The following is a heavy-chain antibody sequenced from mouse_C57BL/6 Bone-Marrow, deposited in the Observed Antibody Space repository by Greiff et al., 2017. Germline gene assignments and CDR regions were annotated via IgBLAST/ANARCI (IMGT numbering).Heavy chain of an antibody. D-gene: IGHD2-3*01. Sequence: ESGPGLVKPSQSLSLSCSVTGYSITSGYYWYWIRQFPGNILEWMGYISYDGSNNYNQSLKNRITITRDTSKNQFFLKLNSVTTEDTATYYCARDGYYVFAYWGQGTLVTVSA. V-gene: IGHV3-6*01. CDR1: GYSITSGYY. CDR2: ISYDGSN. J-gene: IGHJ3*01. CDR3: ARDGYYVFAY.